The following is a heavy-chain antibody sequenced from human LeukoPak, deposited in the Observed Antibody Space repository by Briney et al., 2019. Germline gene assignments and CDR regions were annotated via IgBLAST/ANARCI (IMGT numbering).Heavy chain of an antibody. J-gene: IGHJ6*03. CDR2: INHSGST. CDR3: AGGYKYAYYNYYYMDV. D-gene: IGHD5-24*01. V-gene: IGHV4-34*01. CDR1: VGSFSGYY. Sequence: SETLSLTCAVYVGSFSGYYWSWIRQPPGKGLEWIGEINHSGSTNYNPSLKSRVTISVDTSKNQFSLSLSSVTAADTAVYYCAGGYKYAYYNYYYMDVWGKGTTVTVSS.